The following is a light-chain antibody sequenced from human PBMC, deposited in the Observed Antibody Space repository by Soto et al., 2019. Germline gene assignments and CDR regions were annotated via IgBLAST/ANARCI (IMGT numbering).Light chain of an antibody. CDR2: DVN. CDR3: SSSTSSSTVRYV. V-gene: IGLV2-14*01. Sequence: QSALTQPASVSGSPGQPITISCIGISSDVGDYEHVSWHQQHPGKAPKLLIYDVNNRPSGVSNRFSGSKSGNTASLTISGLQAEDEADYYCSSSTSSSTVRYVFGTGTKVTVL. J-gene: IGLJ1*01. CDR1: SSDVGDYEH.